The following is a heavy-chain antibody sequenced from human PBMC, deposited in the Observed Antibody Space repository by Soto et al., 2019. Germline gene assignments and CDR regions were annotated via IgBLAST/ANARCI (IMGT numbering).Heavy chain of an antibody. CDR1: GGSISSRY. Sequence: QVQLQESGPGLVKPSETMSLTCTASGGSISSRYWNWIRQPPGKGLEWIGHIYNGESTNYNPSLKTRVTIPVDTSKNQFSLKLASVTAADTAVYYCAQTHVWAGFDYWGQGILVTDSS. D-gene: IGHD7-27*01. CDR3: AQTHVWAGFDY. CDR2: IYNGEST. V-gene: IGHV4-59*01. J-gene: IGHJ4*02.